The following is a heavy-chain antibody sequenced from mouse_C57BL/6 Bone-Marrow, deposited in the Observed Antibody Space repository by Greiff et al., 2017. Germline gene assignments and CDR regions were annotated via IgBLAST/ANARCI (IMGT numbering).Heavy chain of an antibody. CDR2: IYPTSGRT. Sequence: QVQLQQPGAELVKPGASVKMSCKASGYTFTSYWITWVKQRPGQGLEWIGDIYPTSGRTNYNEKFKSKAILTVDTSSTTAYMQLSSLTSEDSAVFYWARSGPLGQSLDYWGQGTTLTVSS. CDR1: GYTFTSYW. J-gene: IGHJ2*01. D-gene: IGHD4-1*01. V-gene: IGHV1-55*01. CDR3: ARSGPLGQSLDY.